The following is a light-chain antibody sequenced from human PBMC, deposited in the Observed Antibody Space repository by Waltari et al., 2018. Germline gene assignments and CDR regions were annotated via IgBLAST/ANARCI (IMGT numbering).Light chain of an antibody. CDR1: QTVLYSSDNNNY. CDR3: QQYYTTPVT. V-gene: IGKV4-1*01. Sequence: DIVMTQSPDSLAVSLGERATINCKSSQTVLYSSDNNNYLGWYQQRPGHPPKLLISWASTRESGVPDRFSGSGSGTDFTLTINSLQAEDVAVYYCQQYYTTPVTFGQGTKLEIK. CDR2: WAS. J-gene: IGKJ2*01.